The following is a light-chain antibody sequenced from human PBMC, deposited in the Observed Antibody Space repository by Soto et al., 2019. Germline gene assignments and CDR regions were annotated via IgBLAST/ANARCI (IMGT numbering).Light chain of an antibody. V-gene: IGLV2-14*01. CDR3: SSYTTSTSCIL. J-gene: IGLJ2*01. CDR2: EVS. Sequence: QSALTQPASVSGSPGQSVTISCTGTSSDMGNYDFVSWYQHLPGTAPKAMIYEVSSRPSGVSNRFSGSKSGNTASLTISGLQAEDEAYYYCSSYTTSTSCILFGGGTKLTVL. CDR1: SSDMGNYDF.